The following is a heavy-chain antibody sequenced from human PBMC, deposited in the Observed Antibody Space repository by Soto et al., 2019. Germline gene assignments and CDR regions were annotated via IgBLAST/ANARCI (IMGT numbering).Heavy chain of an antibody. J-gene: IGHJ4*02. CDR2: ISYDGSNK. V-gene: IGHV3-30*04. Sequence: GGSLRLSCAASGFTFSSYAMHWVRQAPGKGLEWVAVISYDGSNKYYADSVKGRFTISRDNSKNTLYLQMNSLRAEDTAVYYCARGVSAFDVDTAMVDYWGQGTLVTVSS. CDR3: ARGVSAFDVDTAMVDY. CDR1: GFTFSSYA. D-gene: IGHD5-18*01.